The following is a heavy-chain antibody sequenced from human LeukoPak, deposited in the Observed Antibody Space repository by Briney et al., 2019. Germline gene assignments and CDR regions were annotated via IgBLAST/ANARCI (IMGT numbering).Heavy chain of an antibody. J-gene: IGHJ5*02. Sequence: SETLSLTWAVYGGSFGGYYWSWIRQPPGKGLEWIGKINYSGSTNYNPSLKSRVTISVDTSKNQFSLKLSSVTAADTAAYYCARGGQNRWFDPRGQGALVTVSS. CDR1: GGSFGGYY. CDR2: INYSGST. V-gene: IGHV4-34*01. CDR3: ARGGQNRWFDP.